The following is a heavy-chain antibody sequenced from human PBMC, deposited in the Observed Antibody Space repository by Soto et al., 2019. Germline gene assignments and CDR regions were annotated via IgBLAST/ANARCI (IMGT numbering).Heavy chain of an antibody. Sequence: EVQLVETGGGLIQPGGSLRLSCAASGFSISINYMSWVRQAPGKGLEWVSIIHSGGNTDYADSVKGRFTVSRDNSKNTVYLQMNSLRAEDTAIYYCASIAVAEGFDPLGQGTLVTVSS. D-gene: IGHD6-19*01. CDR1: GFSISINY. J-gene: IGHJ5*02. CDR2: IHSGGNT. CDR3: ASIAVAEGFDP. V-gene: IGHV3-53*02.